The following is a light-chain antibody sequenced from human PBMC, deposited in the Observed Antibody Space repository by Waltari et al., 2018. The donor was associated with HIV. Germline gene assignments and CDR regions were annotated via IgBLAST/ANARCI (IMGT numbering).Light chain of an antibody. J-gene: IGLJ3*02. Sequence: QPMLTQPPSVSGAPGKTGNMSCLGASATIVRFDDQWYEQRPGAAPKLLIYATTNRPSGVPDRFSASKSGTSASLAISGLQAEDEADYYCQSYDTILSGPVVLFGGGTKLTVL. V-gene: IGLV1-40*01. CDR1: SATIVRFD. CDR3: QSYDTILSGPVVL. CDR2: ATT.